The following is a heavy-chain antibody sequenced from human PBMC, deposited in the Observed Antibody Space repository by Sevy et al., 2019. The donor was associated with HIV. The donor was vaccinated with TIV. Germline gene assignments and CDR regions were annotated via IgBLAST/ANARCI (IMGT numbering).Heavy chain of an antibody. CDR2: ISRHNYKT. J-gene: IGHJ4*02. D-gene: IGHD1-1*01. Sequence: ASVKVSCKTSGYTFDNFDITWVRQAPGQGLESMGWISRHNYKTTSTQRLQDRVTLTTDTSTTTAYLELRNLRPDDTALYYCARGVGRGNWNGPYLDSWGQGTQVTVSS. V-gene: IGHV1-18*04. CDR1: GYTFDNFD. CDR3: ARGVGRGNWNGPYLDS.